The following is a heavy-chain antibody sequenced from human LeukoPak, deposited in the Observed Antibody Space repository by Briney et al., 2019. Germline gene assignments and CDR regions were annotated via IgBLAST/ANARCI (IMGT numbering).Heavy chain of an antibody. CDR2: ISGSGGDT. Sequence: GESLKISCAASGFTFSSYAMSWVRQAPGKGLAWVSAISGSGGDTYYADSVKGRFTISRDNSKNTLFLQMNSLRAEDTAVYYCAKYDSFDHYYDSSGRFDCWGQGTLVTVSS. V-gene: IGHV3-23*01. D-gene: IGHD3-22*01. J-gene: IGHJ4*02. CDR1: GFTFSSYA. CDR3: AKYDSFDHYYDSSGRFDC.